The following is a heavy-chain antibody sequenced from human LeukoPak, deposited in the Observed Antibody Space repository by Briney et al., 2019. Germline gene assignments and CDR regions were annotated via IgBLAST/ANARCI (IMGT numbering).Heavy chain of an antibody. CDR3: AKEIGVRFLEWLLTPTDAFDI. J-gene: IGHJ3*02. Sequence: TGGSLRLSCAASGFTFSSYAMSWVRQAPGKGLEWVSAISGSGGSTYYADSVKGRFTISRDNSKNTLYLQMNSLRAEDTAVYYCAKEIGVRFLEWLLTPTDAFDIWGQGTMVTVSS. D-gene: IGHD3-3*01. V-gene: IGHV3-23*01. CDR2: ISGSGGST. CDR1: GFTFSSYA.